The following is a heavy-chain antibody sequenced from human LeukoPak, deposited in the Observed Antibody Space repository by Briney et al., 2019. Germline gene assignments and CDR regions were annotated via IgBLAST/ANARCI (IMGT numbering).Heavy chain of an antibody. J-gene: IGHJ1*01. CDR1: GGSISSSSYY. CDR2: IYSSGRT. V-gene: IGHV4-39*01. Sequence: EXLSLTCTVSGGSISSSSYYWDWIRQPPGKGMEWMGSIYSSGRTYYNMSLKSRVTISIETSKNQFSLNLNSVTAADTAVYYCARRRYYDSTGYLDWGQGTLVTVSS. CDR3: ARRRYYDSTGYLD. D-gene: IGHD3-22*01.